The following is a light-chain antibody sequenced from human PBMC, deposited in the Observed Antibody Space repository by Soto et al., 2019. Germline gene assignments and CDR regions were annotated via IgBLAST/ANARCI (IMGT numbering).Light chain of an antibody. Sequence: EIVLTQSPGTLSLSPLEIARLSFMTSQSVRSRYLAWYQQKPGQAPRLLMYDASSRPGGIPDRFSGSGSGTDFTLTITRLEPEDFAVYYCQQYGDSPYTFGQGTRLEIK. V-gene: IGKV3-20*01. CDR1: QSVRSRY. J-gene: IGKJ5*01. CDR2: DAS. CDR3: QQYGDSPYT.